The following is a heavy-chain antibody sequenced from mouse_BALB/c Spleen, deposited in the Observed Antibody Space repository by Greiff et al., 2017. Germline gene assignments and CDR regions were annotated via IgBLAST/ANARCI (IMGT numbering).Heavy chain of an antibody. Sequence: EVKLMESGPELVKPGASVKMSCKASGYTFTSYVMHWVKQKPGQGLEWIGYINPYNDGTKYNEKFKGKATLTSDKSSSTAYMELSSLTSEDSAVYYCARSGYDVVYAMDYWGQGTSVTVSS. J-gene: IGHJ4*01. CDR2: INPYNDGT. CDR3: ARSGYDVVYAMDY. CDR1: GYTFTSYV. V-gene: IGHV1-14*01. D-gene: IGHD2-2*01.